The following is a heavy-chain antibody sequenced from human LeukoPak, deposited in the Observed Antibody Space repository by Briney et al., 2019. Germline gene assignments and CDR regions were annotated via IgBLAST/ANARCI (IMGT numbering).Heavy chain of an antibody. CDR2: IYHSGDT. CDR3: ARAPPPGATAYGVVDS. Sequence: SETLSLTCAVSGGSISSSNWWSWVRQPPGKGLEWIGEIYHSGDTNYNPSLKSRVTISVDTSKKQFSLKLRSVAAADTAVYYCARAPPPGATAYGVVDSWGQGTLVTVSS. CDR1: GGSISSSNW. J-gene: IGHJ5*02. V-gene: IGHV4-4*02. D-gene: IGHD3-10*01.